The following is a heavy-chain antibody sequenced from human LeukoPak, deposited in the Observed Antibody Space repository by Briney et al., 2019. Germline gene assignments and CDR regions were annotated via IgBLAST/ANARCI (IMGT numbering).Heavy chain of an antibody. CDR3: AHVRYFDWFPDAFDI. CDR2: IYWDDDK. V-gene: IGHV2-5*02. CDR1: GFSLSTSGVG. J-gene: IGHJ3*02. D-gene: IGHD3-9*01. Sequence: SGPTLVKPTQTLTLTCTFSGFSLSTSGVGVGWIRQPPGKALEWLALIYWDDDKRYSPSLKSRLTITKDTSKNQVVLTMTNMDPVDTATYYCAHVRYFDWFPDAFDIWGQGTMVTVSS.